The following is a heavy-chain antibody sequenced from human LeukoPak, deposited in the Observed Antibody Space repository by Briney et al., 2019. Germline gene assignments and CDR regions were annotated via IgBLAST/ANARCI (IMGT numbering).Heavy chain of an antibody. J-gene: IGHJ4*02. D-gene: IGHD3-3*01. CDR2: ISSSGSTI. V-gene: IGHV3-48*03. CDR1: GFTFSSYE. CDR3: ARANYDFWSGYYSAGIQDY. Sequence: GGSLRLSCAASGFTFSSYEMNWVRQAPGKGLEWVSYISSSGSTIYYADSVKGRFTISRDNAKNSLYLQMNSLRAEDTAVYYCARANYDFWSGYYSAGIQDYWGQGILVTVSS.